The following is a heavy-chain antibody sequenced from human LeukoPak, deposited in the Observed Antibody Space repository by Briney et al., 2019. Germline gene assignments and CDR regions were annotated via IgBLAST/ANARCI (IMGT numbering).Heavy chain of an antibody. CDR2: ISGSGSST. CDR3: AKPPNYYDSSGYYN. J-gene: IGHJ4*02. D-gene: IGHD3-22*01. CDR1: GFTFSSYA. V-gene: IGHV3-23*01. Sequence: PGGSLRLSCAASGFTFSSYAMSWVRQAPGKGLEWVSAISGSGSSTYYADSVKGRFTISRDNSKNTLYLQMNSLRAEDTAVYYCAKPPNYYDSSGYYNWDQGTLVTVSS.